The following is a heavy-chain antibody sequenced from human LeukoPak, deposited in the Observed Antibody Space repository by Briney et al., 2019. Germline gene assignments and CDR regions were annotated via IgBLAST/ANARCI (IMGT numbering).Heavy chain of an antibody. D-gene: IGHD3-10*01. Sequence: GGSLRLSCAASGFTFSSYGMSWVRQAPGKGLEWVSYISGSGTDILYADSVKGRFTMSRDNAKNSLYLQMNSLRTEDTAVYYCTRDPRVLDYWGQGTLVTVSS. V-gene: IGHV3-21*05. J-gene: IGHJ4*02. CDR1: GFTFSSYG. CDR3: TRDPRVLDY. CDR2: ISGSGTDI.